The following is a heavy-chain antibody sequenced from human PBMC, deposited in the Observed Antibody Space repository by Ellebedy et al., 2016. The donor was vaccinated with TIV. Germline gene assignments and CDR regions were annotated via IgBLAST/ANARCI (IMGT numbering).Heavy chain of an antibody. CDR2: ISGSGETT. CDR3: AKHDYCSITACPFDY. V-gene: IGHV3-23*01. J-gene: IGHJ4*02. CDR1: GLTFSSYA. Sequence: GGSLRLSXAASGLTFSSYAMSWVRRAPGKGLEWVSVISGSGETTYYADSVKGRFTISRDNSKNTLYMQMNSLRADDTAVYYCAKHDYCSITACPFDYWGQGTLVPVSS. D-gene: IGHD2-2*01.